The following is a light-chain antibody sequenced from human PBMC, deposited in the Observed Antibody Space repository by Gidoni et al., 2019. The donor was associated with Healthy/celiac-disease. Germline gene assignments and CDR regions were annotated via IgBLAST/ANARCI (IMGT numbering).Light chain of an antibody. J-gene: IGKJ4*01. CDR2: GAS. V-gene: IGKV3-20*01. CDR3: QQYGSSPAP. CDR1: QSVSSSY. Sequence: EMLLTQSPGTLSLSPGERATLSCRASQSVSSSYLAWYQQKPGQAPRLLIYGASSRATGIPDRFSGSGSGTDFTLTISRLEPEDFAVYYCQQYGSSPAPFGGGTKVEIK.